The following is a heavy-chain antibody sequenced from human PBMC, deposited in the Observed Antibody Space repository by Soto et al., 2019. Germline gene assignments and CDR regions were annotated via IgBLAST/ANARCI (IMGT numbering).Heavy chain of an antibody. CDR1: GFTFSSYA. V-gene: IGHV3-64*01. CDR2: ISSNGGST. CDR3: ARGRDPDYYYGMDV. Sequence: GGSLRLSCAASGFTFSSYAMHWVRQAPGKGLEYVSAISSNGGSTYYANSVKGRFTISRDNSKNTLYLQMGSLRAEDMAVYYCARGRDPDYYYGMDVWGQGTTVTVSS. J-gene: IGHJ6*02.